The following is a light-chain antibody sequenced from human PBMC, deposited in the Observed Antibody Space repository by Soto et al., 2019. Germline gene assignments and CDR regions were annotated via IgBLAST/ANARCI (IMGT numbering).Light chain of an antibody. V-gene: IGLV2-14*01. Sequence: QSALTQPASVSGSPGQSITISCTGTSSDVGGYNYVSWYQQHPGKAPKLMIYDVSNRPSGVSNRFSGSKSGNTASLTISGLQAEDEADYYCSSYTSSSTLGGVFGTGTKLTV. CDR1: SSDVGGYNY. CDR3: SSYTSSSTLGGV. CDR2: DVS. J-gene: IGLJ1*01.